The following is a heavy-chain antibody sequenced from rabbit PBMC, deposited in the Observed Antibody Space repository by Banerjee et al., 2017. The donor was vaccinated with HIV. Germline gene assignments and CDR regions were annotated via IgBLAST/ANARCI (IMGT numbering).Heavy chain of an antibody. D-gene: IGHD8-1*01. V-gene: IGHV1S45*01. CDR1: GFDLTSSYC. CDR3: VRTLGGSSYYTRYFNL. CDR2: IYAGSGSA. J-gene: IGHJ4*01. Sequence: QEQLVEYGGDLVQPEGSLTLTCKASGFDLTSSYCMSWVRQAPGKGLEWIACIYAGSGSAYYASWAKGRFTISVTSSTMVTLQMTSLTAADTATYFCVRTLGGSSYYTRYFNLWGQGTLVTVS.